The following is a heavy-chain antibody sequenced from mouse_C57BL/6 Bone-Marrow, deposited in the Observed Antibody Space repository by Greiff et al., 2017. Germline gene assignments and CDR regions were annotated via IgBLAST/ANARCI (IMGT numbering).Heavy chain of an antibody. D-gene: IGHD1-1*01. Sequence: QVQLKQPGTELVKPGASVKLSCKASGYTFTSYWMHWVKQRPGQGLEWIGNINPSNGGTNYNEKFKSKATLTVDKSSSTAYMQLSSLTSEDSAVYYCAALDYGSSYGYYAMDYWGQGTSVTVSS. V-gene: IGHV1-53*01. CDR2: INPSNGGT. CDR3: AALDYGSSYGYYAMDY. CDR1: GYTFTSYW. J-gene: IGHJ4*01.